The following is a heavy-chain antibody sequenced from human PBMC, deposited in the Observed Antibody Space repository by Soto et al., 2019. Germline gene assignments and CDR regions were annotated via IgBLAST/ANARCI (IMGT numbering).Heavy chain of an antibody. CDR2: ISYDGSNK. V-gene: IGHV3-30*18. Sequence: PGGSLRLSCAASGFTFSSYGMHWVRQAPGKGLEWVAVISYDGSNKYYADSVKGRFTISRDNSKNTLYLQMNSLRAEDTAVYYCAKVAATPYYGMDVWGQGTTVTVSS. J-gene: IGHJ6*02. CDR1: GFTFSSYG. CDR3: AKVAATPYYGMDV. D-gene: IGHD2-15*01.